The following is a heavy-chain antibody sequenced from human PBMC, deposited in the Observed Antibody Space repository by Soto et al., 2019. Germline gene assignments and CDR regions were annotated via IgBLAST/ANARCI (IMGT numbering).Heavy chain of an antibody. CDR3: ARGTRDYFDTTGPGYGMDV. J-gene: IGHJ6*02. CDR2: FYDSGTS. D-gene: IGHD3-22*01. CDR1: GDSISDVDYY. Sequence: QVQLQESGPGLVKPSQTLSLTCTVSGDSISDVDYYWSWVRQTPREGLEWIGAFYDSGTSYYSPSLKSRRTISVDSSKNQFSLTLTSVTAADTAVYYCARGTRDYFDTTGPGYGMDVWGQGTTVTVSS. V-gene: IGHV4-30-4*01.